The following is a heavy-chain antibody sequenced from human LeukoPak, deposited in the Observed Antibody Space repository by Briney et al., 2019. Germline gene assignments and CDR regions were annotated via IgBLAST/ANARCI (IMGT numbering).Heavy chain of an antibody. Sequence: SETLSLTCTVSGGSLSSGSYYWSWIRQPAGKGLEWIGRIYHSGNTYYNPSLKSRVTISVDTSKNQFSLKLSSVTAADTAVYYCARALPQWNYVWGSYRSYYFDYWGQGTLVTVSS. V-gene: IGHV4-61*10. D-gene: IGHD3-16*02. CDR1: GGSLSSGSYY. J-gene: IGHJ4*02. CDR3: ARALPQWNYVWGSYRSYYFDY. CDR2: IYHSGNT.